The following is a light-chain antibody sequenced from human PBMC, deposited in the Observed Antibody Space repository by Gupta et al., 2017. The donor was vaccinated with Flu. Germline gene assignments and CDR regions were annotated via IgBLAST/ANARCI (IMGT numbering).Light chain of an antibody. Sequence: ERPTLSCRASQSVSSSYLAWYQQKPGQAPKLLIYGASSRATGIPDRFSGSGSGTDFTLTISRLEPEDFAVYYCQQYGSSPGTFGQGTKLEIK. CDR1: QSVSSSY. CDR2: GAS. J-gene: IGKJ2*01. CDR3: QQYGSSPGT. V-gene: IGKV3-20*01.